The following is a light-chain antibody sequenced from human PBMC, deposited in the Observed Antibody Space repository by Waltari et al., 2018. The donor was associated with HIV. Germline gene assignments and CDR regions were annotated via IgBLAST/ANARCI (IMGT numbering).Light chain of an antibody. CDR1: AFPNQY. CDR2: KDS. J-gene: IGLJ2*01. Sequence: SYELTQPPSVSVSPGQTARITCSGDAFPNQYAYWYQRQPGQAPGLVLYKDSGRPSGFPERFSGSSSGTTVTLTISGAQAEDEADYDCQSADSSGTYVLFGGGTKLTVL. V-gene: IGLV3-25*03. CDR3: QSADSSGTYVL.